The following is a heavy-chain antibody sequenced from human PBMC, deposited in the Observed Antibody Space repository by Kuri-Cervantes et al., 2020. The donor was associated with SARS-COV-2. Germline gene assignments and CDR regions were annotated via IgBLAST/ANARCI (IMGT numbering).Heavy chain of an antibody. J-gene: IGHJ4*02. CDR3: ARDRSAWPFDY. Sequence: KVSCKASGVTFTRDTINWVRQAPGQGLEWMGRIIPDLGVTNYARKFQGRVTITADKSTNTAYMDLNSLTSEDTAVYYCARDRSAWPFDYWGQGTLVTVSS. V-gene: IGHV1-69*04. CDR1: GVTFTRDT. D-gene: IGHD6-19*01. CDR2: IIPDLGVT.